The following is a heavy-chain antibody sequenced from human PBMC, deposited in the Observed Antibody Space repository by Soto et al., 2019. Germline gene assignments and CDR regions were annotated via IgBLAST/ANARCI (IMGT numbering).Heavy chain of an antibody. CDR3: GRVGGYRGGFSPFDI. D-gene: IGHD3-16*01. V-gene: IGHV3-72*01. CDR2: SRNKANDYTT. J-gene: IGHJ3*02. CDR1: GFPVSDHH. Sequence: EVQLVESGGGLVQPGGSTRLSCATSGFPVSDHHMDWVRQAPGKGLEWVGRSRNKANDYTTEYAASVKGRFSISRDDSKNSMYLQMNSLKAEDTATHYCGRVGGYRGGFSPFDIWGQGTMVTVSS.